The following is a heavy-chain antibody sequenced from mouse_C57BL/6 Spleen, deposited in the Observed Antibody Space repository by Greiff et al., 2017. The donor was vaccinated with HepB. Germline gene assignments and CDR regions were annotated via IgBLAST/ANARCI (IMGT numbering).Heavy chain of an antibody. CDR1: GFTFSSYG. J-gene: IGHJ3*01. V-gene: IGHV5-6*02. CDR3: ARPSSSYEWFAY. CDR2: ISSGGSYT. Sequence: DVKLVESGGDLVKPGGSLKLSCAASGFTFSSYGMSWVRQTPDKRLEWVATISSGGSYTYYPDSVKGRFTISRDNAKNTLYLQMSSLKSEDTAMYYCARPSSSYEWFAYWGQGTLVTVSA. D-gene: IGHD1-1*01.